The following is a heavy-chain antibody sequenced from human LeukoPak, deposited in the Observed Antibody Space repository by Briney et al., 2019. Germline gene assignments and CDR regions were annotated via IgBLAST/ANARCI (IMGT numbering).Heavy chain of an antibody. CDR3: AKDGASQLYPYYFDY. D-gene: IGHD2-2*01. V-gene: IGHV3-30*02. CDR1: GFTFSRFG. CDR2: IRYDGSNK. Sequence: PGGSLRLSCAASGFTFSRFGMHWVRQAPGKGLEWVAFIRYDGSNKYYVDSVKGRFTISRDNSKNTLYLQMNSLRAEDTAVYYCAKDGASQLYPYYFDYWGQGTLVTVSS. J-gene: IGHJ4*02.